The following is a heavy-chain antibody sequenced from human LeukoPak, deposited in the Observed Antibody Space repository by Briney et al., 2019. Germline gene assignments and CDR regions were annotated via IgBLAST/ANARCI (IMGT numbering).Heavy chain of an antibody. CDR3: GRGELRYFDWSNPFDY. V-gene: IGHV1-2*02. CDR1: GYTFTGYN. D-gene: IGHD3-9*01. CDR2: INPNSGGT. J-gene: IGHJ4*02. Sequence: ASVKVSCTASGYTFTGYNMHWGRQAPGQGLGWMGWINPNSGGTNYAQKFQGRVTMTRETSISTAYMELSRLGSDDTAVYYWGRGELRYFDWSNPFDYWGQGTLVTVSS.